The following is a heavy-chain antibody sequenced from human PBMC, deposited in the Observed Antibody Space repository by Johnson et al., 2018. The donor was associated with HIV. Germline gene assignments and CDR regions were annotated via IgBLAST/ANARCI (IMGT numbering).Heavy chain of an antibody. CDR3: AKAKWGAAFDL. D-gene: IGHD1-26*01. V-gene: IGHV3-9*01. J-gene: IGHJ3*01. CDR1: GFSFDDYA. CDR2: ISWNSGSI. Sequence: VQLVESGGGLVQPGGSLRLSCATSGFSFDDYAMHWVRQAPGKGLEWVSGISWNSGSIGYADSVKGRFTISRDNAKNSLYLQMNSLRADDTAVYYCAKAKWGAAFDLWGQGTLVIV.